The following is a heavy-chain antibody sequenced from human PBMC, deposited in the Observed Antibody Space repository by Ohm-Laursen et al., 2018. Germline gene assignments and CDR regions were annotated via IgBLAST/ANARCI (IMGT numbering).Heavy chain of an antibody. D-gene: IGHD2-2*01. CDR3: ARGRSRGPRMDV. CDR2: IYTGGST. V-gene: IGHV3-66*01. CDR1: GFTVSDNY. J-gene: IGHJ6*02. Sequence: GSLRLSCAASGFTVSDNYMTWVRQAPGKGLEWVSIIYTGGSTDYADSVKGRLAISRDNFKNTLFLQMNSLRVEDTAVYFCARGRSRGPRMDVWGQGTTVTVSS.